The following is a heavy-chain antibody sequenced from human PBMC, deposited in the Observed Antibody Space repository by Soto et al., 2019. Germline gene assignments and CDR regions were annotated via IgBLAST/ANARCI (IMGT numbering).Heavy chain of an antibody. Sequence: PSQTLSLPCAISGDSVSSNSAAWNWIRQSPSRGLEWLGRTYYRSKWYNEYAVSVKSRITIKPDTSKNQFSLQLNSVIPEDTAVYHCAGMQEGALAYWGQGTLVTVSS. CDR1: GDSVSSNSAA. CDR3: AGMQEGALAY. V-gene: IGHV6-1*01. J-gene: IGHJ4*02. CDR2: TYYRSKWYN. D-gene: IGHD1-26*01.